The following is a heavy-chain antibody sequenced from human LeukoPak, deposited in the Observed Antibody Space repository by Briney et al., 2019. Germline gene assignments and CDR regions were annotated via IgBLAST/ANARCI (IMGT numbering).Heavy chain of an antibody. J-gene: IGHJ5*02. D-gene: IGHD2-2*01. CDR3: ARGRSTSWRGIKNWFDP. CDR1: SGSISISNYY. V-gene: IGHV4-39*07. Sequence: KPSETLSLTCTVSSGSISISNYYWGWIRQPPGKGLEWIGSIYYSGSTYYNPSLKSRVTISVDTSKNQFSLKLSSVTAVDTAVYYCARGRSTSWRGIKNWFDPWGQGTLVTVSS. CDR2: IYYSGST.